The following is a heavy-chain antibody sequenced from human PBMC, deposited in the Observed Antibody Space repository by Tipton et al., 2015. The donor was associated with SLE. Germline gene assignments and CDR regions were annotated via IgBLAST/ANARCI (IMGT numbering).Heavy chain of an antibody. CDR3: ARSVARYFNS. Sequence: TLSLTCTVSGGSINTGGYYWSWIRQLPGKGLEWIGYIYYTGTTYYNPSVKSRVTISLDTSKNQFSLQLNSVTAADTAVYYRARSVARYFNSWGQGTLVTVSP. D-gene: IGHD6-19*01. V-gene: IGHV4-31*03. J-gene: IGHJ4*02. CDR1: GGSINTGGYY. CDR2: IYYTGTT.